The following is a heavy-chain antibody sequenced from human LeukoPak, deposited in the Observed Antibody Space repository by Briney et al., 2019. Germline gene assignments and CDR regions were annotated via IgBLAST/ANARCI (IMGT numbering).Heavy chain of an antibody. CDR3: ARGRSGTYRRYYYSYYYMTV. V-gene: IGHV4-39*01. CDR1: GGSISSRSYY. J-gene: IGHJ6*03. D-gene: IGHD1-26*01. Sequence: SETLSLTCTVSGGSISSRSYYWGWIRQPPGKGLEWIGSIYYSGSTYYNPSLQSRVTISVDTSKNQFSLKLNSVTAADTAVYYCARGRSGTYRRYYYSYYYMTVWGKGTTVTVSS. CDR2: IYYSGST.